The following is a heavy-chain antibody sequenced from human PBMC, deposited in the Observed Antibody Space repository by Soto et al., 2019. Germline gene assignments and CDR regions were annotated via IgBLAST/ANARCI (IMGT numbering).Heavy chain of an antibody. CDR1: GYTFTSYG. V-gene: IGHV1-18*01. CDR2: ISAYNGNT. Sequence: ASVKVSCKASGYTFTSYGISWVRQAPGQGLEWMGWISAYNGNTNYAQKLQGRVTMTTDTSTSTAYMELRSLRSDDTAVYSCARDKEYYDCWSGYYAFDIWGQGTMVTVSS. J-gene: IGHJ3*02. CDR3: ARDKEYYDCWSGYYAFDI. D-gene: IGHD3-3*01.